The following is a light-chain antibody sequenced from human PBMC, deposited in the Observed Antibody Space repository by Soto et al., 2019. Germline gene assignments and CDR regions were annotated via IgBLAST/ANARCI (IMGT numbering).Light chain of an antibody. J-gene: IGLJ1*01. V-gene: IGLV2-14*03. CDR3: CSYRSGTSPYYV. Sequence: QSALTQPASVSGSPGQSITIFCIGTSSDIGGYKDVSWYQQHPGKAPQVLIFEVSYRPYGISNRFSGSKSGNVASLTISGLQAEDEADYYCCSYRSGTSPYYVFGTGTKLTVL. CDR1: SSDIGGYKD. CDR2: EVS.